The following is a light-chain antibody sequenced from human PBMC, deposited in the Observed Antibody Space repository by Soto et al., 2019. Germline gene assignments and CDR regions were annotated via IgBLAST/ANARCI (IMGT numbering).Light chain of an antibody. Sequence: QSVLTQPPSVSGAPGQRVSISCTGSTSNIGAPYDVHWYQHLPGTAPKLLIYGDNNRPSGVPDRFSGSKSGTSASLAITRLQAEDEADSYCQSYDIGLHNYVLGNGTKVT. V-gene: IGLV1-40*01. CDR1: TSNIGAPYD. J-gene: IGLJ1*01. CDR3: QSYDIGLHNYV. CDR2: GDN.